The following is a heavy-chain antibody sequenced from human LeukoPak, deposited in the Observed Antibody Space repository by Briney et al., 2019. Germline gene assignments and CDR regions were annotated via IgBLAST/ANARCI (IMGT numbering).Heavy chain of an antibody. D-gene: IGHD3-16*02. CDR1: GGSISSSGYS. V-gene: IGHV4-30-2*01. CDR3: ARGPYTFGGVIANR. Sequence: SETLSLTCAVSGGSISSSGYSWSWIRQPPGKGLEWIGYIYHSGSTYYNPSLKSRVTISVDRSKNQFSLKLSPVTAADTAVYYCARGPYTFGGVIANRWGQGTLVTVSS. J-gene: IGHJ4*02. CDR2: IYHSGST.